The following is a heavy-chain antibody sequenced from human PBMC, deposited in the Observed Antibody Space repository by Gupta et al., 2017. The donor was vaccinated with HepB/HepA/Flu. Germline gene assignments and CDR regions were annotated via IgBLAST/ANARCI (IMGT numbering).Heavy chain of an antibody. CDR2: IFFSSDEK. CDR3: VRVQKRDIGGYYSLHFDY. J-gene: IGHJ4*02. V-gene: IGHV2-26*01. Sequence: QVTLKESGPVLVKPTETLTLTCTVSGFSLSNARMGVSWIRQPPGKALEWLAHIFFSSDEKSYSTSLKNRLTMSKDTSNSQVVLTMTNMDPADTATYSCVRVQKRDIGGYYSLHFDYWGQGTLLTVSS. D-gene: IGHD3-22*01. CDR1: GFSLSNARMG.